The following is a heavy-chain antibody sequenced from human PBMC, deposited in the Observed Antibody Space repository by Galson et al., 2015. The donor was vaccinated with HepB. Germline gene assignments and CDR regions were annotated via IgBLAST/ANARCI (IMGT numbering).Heavy chain of an antibody. Sequence: SVKVSCKASGGTFSSYTISWVRQAPGQGLEWMGRIIPILGIANYAQKFQGRVTITADKSTSTAYMELSSLRSEDTAVYYCATSLLYSSSWYGQYNWFDPWGQGTLVTVSS. CDR3: ATSLLYSSSWYGQYNWFDP. CDR2: IIPILGIA. D-gene: IGHD6-13*01. CDR1: GGTFSSYT. V-gene: IGHV1-69*02. J-gene: IGHJ5*02.